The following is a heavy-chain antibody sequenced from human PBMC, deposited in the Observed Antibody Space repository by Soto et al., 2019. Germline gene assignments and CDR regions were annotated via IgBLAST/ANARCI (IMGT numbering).Heavy chain of an antibody. Sequence: GGSLRLSCAASGFTFSSYAMSWVRQAPGKGLEWVSAISGSGGSTYYEDSVKGRFTISRDNYKNTMYLQMNRMRAKDTAVYYYEKSFDNWDYYYYSYYMDVWGQGTTVTVSS. V-gene: IGHV3-23*01. D-gene: IGHD1-20*01. J-gene: IGHJ6*03. CDR3: EKSFDNWDYYYYSYYMDV. CDR1: GFTFSSYA. CDR2: ISGSGGST.